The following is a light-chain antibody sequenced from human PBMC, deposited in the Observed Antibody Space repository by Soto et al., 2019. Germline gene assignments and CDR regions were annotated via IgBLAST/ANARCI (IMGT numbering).Light chain of an antibody. Sequence: QSALTQPASVSGSPGPSITISCTGTSSDVGGYNYVSWYQQHPGKAPKLMIYDVSNRPSGVSNRFSGSKSGNTASLTISWLQAEDEDDYYCSSYTSSSTYVFGTGTKVTVL. J-gene: IGLJ1*01. CDR3: SSYTSSSTYV. V-gene: IGLV2-14*01. CDR2: DVS. CDR1: SSDVGGYNY.